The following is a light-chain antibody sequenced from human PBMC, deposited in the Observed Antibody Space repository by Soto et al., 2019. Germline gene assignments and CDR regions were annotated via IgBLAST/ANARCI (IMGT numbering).Light chain of an antibody. CDR2: DAS. V-gene: IGKV3-20*01. Sequence: MAMTQSPSTLSVSLGERATPSCRAIQIINSNLAWYQQRFGQAPRLLIDDASRRATGIPDRFSGSGSGTDFTLTISGLEPEDFALYYCQQYDSSPPITFGQGTRLEIK. CDR3: QQYDSSPPIT. J-gene: IGKJ5*01. CDR1: QIINSN.